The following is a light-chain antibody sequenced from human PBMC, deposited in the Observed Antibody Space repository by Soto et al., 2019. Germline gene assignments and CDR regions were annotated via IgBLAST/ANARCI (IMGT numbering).Light chain of an antibody. CDR2: EAS. Sequence: EIVLTQSPATLSLSPGERATLSCRASQSVSSYLAWYQQKPGQAPRLLIYEASNRATGIPARFSGSGSGTDFPLTISRLAHEDFAVYYCQQRTDWVTFGGGTKVEIK. V-gene: IGKV3-11*01. J-gene: IGKJ4*01. CDR3: QQRTDWVT. CDR1: QSVSSY.